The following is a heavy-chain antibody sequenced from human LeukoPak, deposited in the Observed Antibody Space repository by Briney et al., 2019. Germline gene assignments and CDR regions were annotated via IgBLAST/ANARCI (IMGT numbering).Heavy chain of an antibody. Sequence: GGSLRLSCAASGFTFSSYSMNWVRQAPGKGLEWVSSISSSSSCIYYADSVKGRFTISRDNAKNSLYLQMNSLRAEDTAVYYCARDLYRIVVVPHYFDYWGQGTLVTVSS. CDR2: ISSSSSCI. CDR1: GFTFSSYS. J-gene: IGHJ4*02. V-gene: IGHV3-21*01. CDR3: ARDLYRIVVVPHYFDY. D-gene: IGHD3-22*01.